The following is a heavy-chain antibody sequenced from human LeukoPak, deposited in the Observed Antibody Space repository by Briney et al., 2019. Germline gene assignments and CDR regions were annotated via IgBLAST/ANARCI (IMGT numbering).Heavy chain of an antibody. CDR3: ARDIGGRYSAIAY. CDR2: ISGSGSDI. D-gene: IGHD1-26*01. V-gene: IGHV3-21*05. J-gene: IGHJ4*02. CDR1: GFTFSFYS. Sequence: GGSLRLSCAGSGFTFSFYSLNWVRQAPGRGLEWVSFISGSGSDIFYADSVKGRFTISRDNAKNSVSLQLDSLRGDDTAVYYCARDIGGRYSAIAYWGQGTLVTVSS.